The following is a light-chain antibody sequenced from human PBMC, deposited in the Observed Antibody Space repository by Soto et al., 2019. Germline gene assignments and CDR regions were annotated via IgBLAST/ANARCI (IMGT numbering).Light chain of an antibody. CDR1: QSVRNNY. V-gene: IGKV3-20*01. J-gene: IGKJ4*01. CDR3: QQYGNSAP. Sequence: EIVFTQSPGTLSLSPGERATLSCRASQSVRNNYLAWYQQKPGQAPRLLIYGASSRAAGIPDRFSGSGSGTDFTLTIRRLEPEDFAVYYCQQYGNSAPFGGGTKVDIK. CDR2: GAS.